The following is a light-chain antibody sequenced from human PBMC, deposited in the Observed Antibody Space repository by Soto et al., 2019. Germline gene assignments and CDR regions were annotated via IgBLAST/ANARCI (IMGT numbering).Light chain of an antibody. CDR2: GNS. V-gene: IGLV1-40*01. Sequence: QSVLTQPPSVSGAPVQRVTISCTGSSSNIGAGYDVHWYQQLPGTAPKLLIYGNSNRPSGVPDRFSGSKSGTSASLAITGLQAEDEADYYCQSYDSSLSDLYVFGTGTKVTVL. J-gene: IGLJ1*01. CDR1: SSNIGAGYD. CDR3: QSYDSSLSDLYV.